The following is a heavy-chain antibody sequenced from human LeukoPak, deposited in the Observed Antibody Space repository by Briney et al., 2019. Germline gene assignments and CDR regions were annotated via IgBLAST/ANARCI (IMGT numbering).Heavy chain of an antibody. Sequence: SGGSLRLSCSASGFTFSRYSMSWVRQAPGKGLEWVSSISSSSSYIYYADSVKGRFTISRDNSKNTLYLQMNSLRAEDTAVYYCAKLSSSSGADFDYWGQGTLVTVSS. V-gene: IGHV3-21*01. CDR3: AKLSSSSGADFDY. D-gene: IGHD6-6*01. CDR1: GFTFSRYS. CDR2: ISSSSSYI. J-gene: IGHJ4*02.